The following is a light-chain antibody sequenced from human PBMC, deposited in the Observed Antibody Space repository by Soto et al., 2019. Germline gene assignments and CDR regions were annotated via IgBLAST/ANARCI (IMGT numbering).Light chain of an antibody. Sequence: QSVLTQPASVSGSPGQSITISCTGTTTDVGSYNLVSWYQQHPGRAPKLMIYEVSRRLSGVSIRFSGSKSGNTASLTISGLQAEDEADYYCCSWAGSNTFYFFGTGTKVTVL. CDR3: CSWAGSNTFYF. CDR1: TTDVGSYNL. CDR2: EVS. V-gene: IGLV2-23*02. J-gene: IGLJ1*01.